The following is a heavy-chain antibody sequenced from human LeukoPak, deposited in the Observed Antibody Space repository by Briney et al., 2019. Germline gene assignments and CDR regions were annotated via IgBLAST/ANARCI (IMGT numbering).Heavy chain of an antibody. J-gene: IGHJ4*02. CDR2: ISWNSGSI. D-gene: IGHD6-13*01. CDR1: GFTFDDYA. V-gene: IGHV3-9*01. CDR3: AKDRGSSSLRYFDY. Sequence: GGSLRLSCAASGFTFDDYAMHWVRQAPGKGLEWVSGISWNSGSIGYADSVKGRFTISRDNAKNSLYLQMNSLRAEDTALYYCAKDRGSSSLRYFDYWGQGTLVTVSS.